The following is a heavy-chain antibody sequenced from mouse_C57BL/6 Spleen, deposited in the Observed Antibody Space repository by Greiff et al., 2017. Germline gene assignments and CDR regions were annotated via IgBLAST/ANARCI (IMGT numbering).Heavy chain of an antibody. Sequence: EVMLVESGEGLVKPGGSLKLSCAASGFTFSSYAMSWVRQTPEKRLEWVAYISSGGDYIYYADTVKGRFTISRDNARNTLYLQMSSLKSEDTAMYYCTRVPTGTERGSWFAYWGQGTLVTVSA. V-gene: IGHV5-9-1*02. D-gene: IGHD4-1*02. CDR2: ISSGGDYI. CDR3: TRVPTGTERGSWFAY. CDR1: GFTFSSYA. J-gene: IGHJ3*01.